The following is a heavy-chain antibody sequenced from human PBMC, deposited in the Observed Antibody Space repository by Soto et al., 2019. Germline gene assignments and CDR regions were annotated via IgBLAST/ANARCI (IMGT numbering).Heavy chain of an antibody. D-gene: IGHD1-26*01. J-gene: IGHJ3*01. CDR3: AILGGTYYAFDF. CDR1: GFTINSHA. Sequence: PGGSLRLSCAASGFTINSHAMGWVRQAPGKGLEWVSAVGPRGRDTYYADSVKGRFTISRDNSKNTVSLQMNSLRAEDTAVYYCAILGGTYYAFDFWGQGTLVTV. V-gene: IGHV3-23*01. CDR2: VGPRGRDT.